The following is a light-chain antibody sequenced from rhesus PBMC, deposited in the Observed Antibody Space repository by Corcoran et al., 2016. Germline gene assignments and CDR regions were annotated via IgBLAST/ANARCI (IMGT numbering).Light chain of an antibody. Sequence: DIQMTQSPSSLSASVGDRVTITCRASQGISNYLSWYQQKPGKAPKRLIYAASSLASGVPSRFSGSGYGTEFSLTISSLQPEDFAAYYCLQYNSKPFTFGPGTKLDIK. V-gene: IGKV1-36*01. CDR3: LQYNSKPFT. CDR2: AAS. J-gene: IGKJ3*01. CDR1: QGISNY.